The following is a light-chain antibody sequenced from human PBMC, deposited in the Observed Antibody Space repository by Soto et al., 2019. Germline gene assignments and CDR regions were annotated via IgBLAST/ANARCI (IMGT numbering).Light chain of an antibody. CDR3: SSYPSSTTLV. J-gene: IGLJ1*01. CDR1: SSDVGGYKY. CDR2: DVS. Sequence: QSALTQPASVSGSPGQSITIPCTGTSSDVGGYKYVSWYQQHPGKAPKLMIYDVSNRPSGVSNRFSGSKSGNTASLTISGLQAEDEADYYCSSYPSSTTLVFGAGTKLTVL. V-gene: IGLV2-14*01.